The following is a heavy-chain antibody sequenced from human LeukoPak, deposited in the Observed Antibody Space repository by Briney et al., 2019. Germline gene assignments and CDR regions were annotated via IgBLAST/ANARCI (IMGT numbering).Heavy chain of an antibody. CDR3: ARGRGTTMVRGVITNYFDL. J-gene: IGHJ2*01. Sequence: GASETVSCRASGYTFTAHYIHWVRQAPGQGLEWMGWIDPYSGGTNYAQRFLGSVTMTGDTSINTAFMEVDRLRSDDTAIYYCARGRGTTMVRGVITNYFDLWGRGSLVTVSS. D-gene: IGHD3-10*01. V-gene: IGHV1-2*02. CDR1: GYTFTAHY. CDR2: IDPYSGGT.